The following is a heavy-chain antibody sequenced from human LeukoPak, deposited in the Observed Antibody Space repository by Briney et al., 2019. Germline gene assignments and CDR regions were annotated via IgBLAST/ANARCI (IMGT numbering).Heavy chain of an antibody. Sequence: GGSLRLSCAASGFTFSIYWMSWVRQAPGKGLEWVANIKQDGNEKSYVDSVKGRFTISKDNAKNSLFLQMNSLRAEDTPLYYCARGSPLVGGIGVWGQGTLVTVSS. CDR1: GFTFSIYW. CDR3: ARGSPLVGGIGV. CDR2: IKQDGNEK. V-gene: IGHV3-7*01. D-gene: IGHD1-26*01. J-gene: IGHJ4*02.